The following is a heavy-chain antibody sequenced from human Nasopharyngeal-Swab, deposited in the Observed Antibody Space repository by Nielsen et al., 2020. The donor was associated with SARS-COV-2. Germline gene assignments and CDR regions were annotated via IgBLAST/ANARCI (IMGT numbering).Heavy chain of an antibody. CDR3: ARTGKGLGYCSGGSCYVIDS. CDR1: GFTFDDYA. J-gene: IGHJ4*02. V-gene: IGHV3-9*01. Sequence: SLKISCAASGFTFDDYAMHWVRQAPGKGLEWVSGISWNSGSTGYADSVKGRFTISRDNAKNSLYLQMNSLRAEDTALYYCARTGKGLGYCSGGSCYVIDSWGQGTLVTVSS. D-gene: IGHD2-15*01. CDR2: ISWNSGST.